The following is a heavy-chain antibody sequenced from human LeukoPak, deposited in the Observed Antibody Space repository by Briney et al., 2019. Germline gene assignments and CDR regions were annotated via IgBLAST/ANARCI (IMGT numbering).Heavy chain of an antibody. CDR3: ACGRSYYGYYFDY. D-gene: IGHD2-15*01. Sequence: GGTLSLSCAASGFTFSSYWMSWVRQAPGKGLEWVANIKQDGSEKYYVDSVKGRFTITRDNAKNSLYLQMNSLRAEDTAVYYCACGRSYYGYYFDYWGQGTLVTVSS. V-gene: IGHV3-7*01. CDR1: GFTFSSYW. J-gene: IGHJ4*02. CDR2: IKQDGSEK.